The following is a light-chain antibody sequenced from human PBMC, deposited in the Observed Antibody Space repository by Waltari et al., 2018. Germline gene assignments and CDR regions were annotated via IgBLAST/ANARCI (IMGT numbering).Light chain of an antibody. V-gene: IGKV3-20*01. J-gene: IGKJ3*01. Sequence: EIVLKQSPGTLSLTPGERATLSCRASQSVSSSYLAWYQQKPGQDPRLLIYGASSRSTGIPDRFSGSGSGTDFTLTISRLEPEDFAVYYCQQYGSSPFGPGTKVDIK. CDR2: GAS. CDR1: QSVSSSY. CDR3: QQYGSSP.